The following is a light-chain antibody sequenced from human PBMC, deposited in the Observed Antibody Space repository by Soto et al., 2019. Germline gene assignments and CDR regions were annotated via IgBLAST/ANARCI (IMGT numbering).Light chain of an antibody. J-gene: IGLJ1*01. CDR3: TSSTSGSLYV. V-gene: IGLV2-14*01. Sequence: QSALTQPASVSGSPGQSITISCTGTSSDVGHYNFVSWYQQYPGKVPKLLIYNVSKRPSGVSNRFSGSKSGNTASLTISGLQAEDEADYFCTSSTSGSLYVFGTGTKLTVL. CDR1: SSDVGHYNF. CDR2: NVS.